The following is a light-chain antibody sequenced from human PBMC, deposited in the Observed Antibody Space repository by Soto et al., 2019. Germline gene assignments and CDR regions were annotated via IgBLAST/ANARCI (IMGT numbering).Light chain of an antibody. CDR2: DVN. CDR1: SSDVGRYNY. CDR3: SSYTGSTFVL. J-gene: IGLJ2*01. Sequence: QSVLTQPASVSGSPGQSLTISCTGTSSDVGRYNYVSWYQQHPGKAPKLMIYDVNNRPSGVSNRFSGSKSGNTASLTISGLQAEDEADYYCSSYTGSTFVLFGGGTKLTVL. V-gene: IGLV2-14*03.